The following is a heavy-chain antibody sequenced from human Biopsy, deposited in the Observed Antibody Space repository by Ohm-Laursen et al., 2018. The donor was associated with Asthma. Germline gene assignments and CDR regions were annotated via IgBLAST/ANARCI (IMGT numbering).Heavy chain of an antibody. D-gene: IGHD1-26*01. V-gene: IGHV3-30*18. J-gene: IGHJ4*02. CDR2: ISKDASTQ. CDR1: GFSFSNFA. Sequence: SLRLSCAASGFSFSNFAIHWVRQAPGNGLEWVGVISKDASTQDYADSVKGRFTMARDNSKNTLDLQMNSLREEDSAIYYCAKYSVFYYRGGNDYWGQGIVVTVSS. CDR3: AKYSVFYYRGGNDY.